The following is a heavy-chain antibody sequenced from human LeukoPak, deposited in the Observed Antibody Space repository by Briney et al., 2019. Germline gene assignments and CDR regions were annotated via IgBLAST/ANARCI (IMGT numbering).Heavy chain of an antibody. CDR2: ISGSGGST. Sequence: GASLRLSCAASGFTFSSYAMSWVRQAPGKGLEWVSAISGSGGSTYYADSVKGRFTISRDKSKNTLYLQMNSLRAEDTAVYYCAKGLAFGGVIRGGFNYWGQGTLVTVSS. V-gene: IGHV3-23*01. J-gene: IGHJ4*02. CDR3: AKGLAFGGVIRGGFNY. D-gene: IGHD3-16*02. CDR1: GFTFSSYA.